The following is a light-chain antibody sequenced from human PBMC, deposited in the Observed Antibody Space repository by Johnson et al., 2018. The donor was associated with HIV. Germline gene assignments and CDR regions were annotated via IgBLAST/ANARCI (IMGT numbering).Light chain of an antibody. V-gene: IGLV1-51*01. J-gene: IGLJ1*01. Sequence: QSVLTQPPSVSAAPGQKVTISCSGSSSNIGNNYVSWYQQLPGTAPKLLIYDNNKRPSGIPDRFSGSKSGTSATLAITGLQAGDEADYYCGTWDSRLNVYLFGTGTKVTV. CDR1: SSNIGNNY. CDR3: GTWDSRLNVYL. CDR2: DNN.